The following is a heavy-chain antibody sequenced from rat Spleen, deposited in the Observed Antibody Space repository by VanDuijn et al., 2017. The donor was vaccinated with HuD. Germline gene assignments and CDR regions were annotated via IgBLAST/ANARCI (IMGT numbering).Heavy chain of an antibody. CDR2: ISYSGVT. CDR3: ATLGLGYYFDY. J-gene: IGHJ2*01. D-gene: IGHD4-6*01. V-gene: IGHV3-1*01. CDR1: DYSITCNF. Sequence: EVQLQESGPGLVKPSQSLSLTCSVTDYSITCNFWGWIRKFPGNKMEWMGYISYSGVTSYNPSLKGRVSITRDTSKNQFFLQLNSVTSEDTATYYWATLGLGYYFDYWGQGVMVTVSS.